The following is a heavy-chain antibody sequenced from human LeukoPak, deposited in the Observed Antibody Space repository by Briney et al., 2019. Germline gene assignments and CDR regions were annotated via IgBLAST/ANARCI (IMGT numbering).Heavy chain of an antibody. CDR2: IYYSGST. V-gene: IGHV4-59*01. D-gene: IGHD3-22*01. Sequence: PSETLSLTCTVSGGSMSSYYWSWIRQPPGKGLEWIGYIYYSGSTNYNPSLKSRVTISVDTSKNQFSLKLSSVTAADTAVYYCARRKGSSGPDRNAFDIWGQGTVFTVSS. J-gene: IGHJ3*02. CDR3: ARRKGSSGPDRNAFDI. CDR1: GGSMSSYY.